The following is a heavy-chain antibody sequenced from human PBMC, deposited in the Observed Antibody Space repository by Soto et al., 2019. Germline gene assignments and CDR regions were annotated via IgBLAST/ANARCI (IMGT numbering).Heavy chain of an antibody. D-gene: IGHD2-8*01. CDR1: GLTFRSSA. Sequence: GGSLRLSWTAYGLTFRSSAMSCVRKDPGKGLEWASSISGSGDNTYYPDSVKGRFTISRDNSKNTLYLQMNSLRAEDTAVYYCADGGEWSFNFDYWGQGTLVTGSS. V-gene: IGHV3-23*01. CDR3: ADGGEWSFNFDY. CDR2: ISGSGDNT. J-gene: IGHJ4*02.